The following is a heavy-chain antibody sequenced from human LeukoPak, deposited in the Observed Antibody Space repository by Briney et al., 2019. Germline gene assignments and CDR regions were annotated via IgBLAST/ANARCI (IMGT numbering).Heavy chain of an antibody. CDR1: GFTFSSYA. D-gene: IGHD3-10*01. Sequence: GGSLRLSFAASGFTFSSYAMSWFRQAPGKGLEWVSAISGSGGSTYYADSVKGRFTISRDNSKNTLYLQMNSLRAEDTAVYYCAPAIGYYYGFWGQGTLVTVSS. V-gene: IGHV3-23*01. CDR2: ISGSGGST. CDR3: APAIGYYYGF. J-gene: IGHJ4*02.